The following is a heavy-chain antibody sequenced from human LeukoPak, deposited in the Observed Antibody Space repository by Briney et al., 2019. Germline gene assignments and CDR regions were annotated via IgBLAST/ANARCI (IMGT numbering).Heavy chain of an antibody. V-gene: IGHV4-39*01. J-gene: IGHJ4*02. Sequence: SETLSLTCSVSGDSISSGRNYWGWIRQSPGKGLEWIASIYSSGNTHSNPSLKSRVSISVDTSENQVSLKLYSVTASDAAIYYCARHLSGTTMSHYFDFWGQGTLVTVSS. CDR1: GDSISSGRNY. CDR2: IYSSGNT. CDR3: ARHLSGTTMSHYFDF. D-gene: IGHD1-1*01.